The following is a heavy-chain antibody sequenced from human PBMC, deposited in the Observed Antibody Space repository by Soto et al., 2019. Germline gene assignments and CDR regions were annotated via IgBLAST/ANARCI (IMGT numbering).Heavy chain of an antibody. CDR2: IYYSGST. CDR1: GGSISSSSYY. CDR3: ARREGTTVTTMFDY. V-gene: IGHV4-39*01. Sequence: SETLSLTCTVSGGSISSSSYYWGWIRQPPGKGLEWIGSIYYSGSTYYNPSLKSRVTISVDTSKNQFSLKLSSVTAADTAVYYCARREGTTVTTMFDYWGQGTLVTVS. D-gene: IGHD4-17*01. J-gene: IGHJ4*02.